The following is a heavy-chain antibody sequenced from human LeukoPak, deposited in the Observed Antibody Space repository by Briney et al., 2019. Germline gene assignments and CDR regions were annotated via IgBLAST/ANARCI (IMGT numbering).Heavy chain of an antibody. Sequence: GGSLRLSCAASGFTFSSYWMHWVRQAPGKGLVWASRINSDGSSTSYADSVKGRFTISRDNSKNTLYLQMNSLRAEDTAVYYCAKDQYDILTGRNYFDYWGQGTLVTVSS. V-gene: IGHV3-74*01. D-gene: IGHD3-9*01. J-gene: IGHJ4*02. CDR2: INSDGSST. CDR3: AKDQYDILTGRNYFDY. CDR1: GFTFSSYW.